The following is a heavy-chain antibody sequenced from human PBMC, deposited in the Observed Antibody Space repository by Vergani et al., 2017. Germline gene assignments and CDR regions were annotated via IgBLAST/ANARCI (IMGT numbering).Heavy chain of an antibody. D-gene: IGHD4-11*01. CDR1: GGSFTSYH. V-gene: IGHV4-34*01. CDR2: IDHTGRP. CDR3: ARVNTETNGHLYYSCYMGV. Sequence: QVQLQQWGGGLLKPSETLSLTCVVNGGSFTSYHWTRIRQSPGEGLEWVGDIDHTGRPDYNPSLKSRLTMSVNKSRNQFSLTLNSVTATDTAIYFCARVNTETNGHLYYSCYMGVWGQGTAVTVS. J-gene: IGHJ6*03.